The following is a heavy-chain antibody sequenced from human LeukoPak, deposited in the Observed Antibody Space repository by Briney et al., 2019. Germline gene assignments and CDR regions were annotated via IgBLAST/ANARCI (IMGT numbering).Heavy chain of an antibody. CDR3: AKDSYYYGSGSYLRIDY. Sequence: GGSLRLSCAASGFTFSSYAMSWVRQAPGKGLEWVSAISGSGGSTYYADSVKGRFTIARDNSKNTLYLQMNSLRAEDTAVYYCAKDSYYYGSGSYLRIDYWGQGTLVTVSS. J-gene: IGHJ4*02. CDR1: GFTFSSYA. D-gene: IGHD3-10*01. V-gene: IGHV3-23*01. CDR2: ISGSGGST.